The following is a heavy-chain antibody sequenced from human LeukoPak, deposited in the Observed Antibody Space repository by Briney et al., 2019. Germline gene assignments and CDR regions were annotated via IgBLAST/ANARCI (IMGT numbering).Heavy chain of an antibody. CDR2: ILHRGST. CDR1: GGSINISY. J-gene: IGHJ3*02. D-gene: IGHD5-18*01. Sequence: PSETLSLTCTVSGGSINISYWSWIRQPPGKGLEWIGYILHRGSTNYNPSLKSRVTISVDKSKNQFSLKLSAVTAADTAVYYCARDMLVDGAMVTHDAFDIWGQGTMVTVSS. V-gene: IGHV4-59*12. CDR3: ARDMLVDGAMVTHDAFDI.